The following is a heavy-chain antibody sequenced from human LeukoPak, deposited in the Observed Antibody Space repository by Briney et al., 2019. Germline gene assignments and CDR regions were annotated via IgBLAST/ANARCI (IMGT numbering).Heavy chain of an antibody. D-gene: IGHD6-13*01. CDR1: GFTFSSYG. Sequence: GGSLRLSCAASGFTFSSYGMNWVRQAPGKGLEWVSSISSSSSYIYYADSVKGRFTTSRDNAKNSLYLQMNSLRAEDTAVYYCARVVSSSWYFDYWGQGTLVTVSS. CDR3: ARVVSSSWYFDY. CDR2: ISSSSSYI. J-gene: IGHJ4*02. V-gene: IGHV3-21*01.